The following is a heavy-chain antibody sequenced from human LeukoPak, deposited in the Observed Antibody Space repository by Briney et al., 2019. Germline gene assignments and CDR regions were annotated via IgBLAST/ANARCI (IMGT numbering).Heavy chain of an antibody. CDR1: GFTVSGNY. Sequence: QTGGSLRLSCAASGFTVSGNYMSWVRQAPGKGLEWVSVIYTGGNTYHADSVKGRFTISRDNSKNTLYLQMNSLRAEDTAVYYCARARGFYGYKDYWGQGTLVTVSS. V-gene: IGHV3-66*01. CDR3: ARARGFYGYKDY. J-gene: IGHJ4*02. D-gene: IGHD5-24*01. CDR2: IYTGGNT.